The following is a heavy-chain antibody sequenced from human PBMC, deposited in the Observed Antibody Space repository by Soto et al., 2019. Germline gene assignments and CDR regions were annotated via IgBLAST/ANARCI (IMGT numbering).Heavy chain of an antibody. CDR3: AAAEGYYDSSAHQYDY. J-gene: IGHJ4*02. CDR2: IVVGSGNT. D-gene: IGHD3-22*01. CDR1: GCTFTSSA. V-gene: IGHV1-58*01. Sequence: GASVKVSCKASGCTFTSSAVQWVRQARVQRLEWIGWIVVGSGNTNYAQKFQERVTITRDMSTSTAYMELSSLRSEDTAVYYCAAAEGYYDSSAHQYDYSAQGTLVTVSS.